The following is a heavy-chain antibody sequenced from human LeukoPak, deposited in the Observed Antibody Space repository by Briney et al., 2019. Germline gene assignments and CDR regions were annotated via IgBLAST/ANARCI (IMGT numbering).Heavy chain of an antibody. D-gene: IGHD3-10*01. CDR1: GFTFSSYS. CDR3: ARGPLYYYGSGSYYYFPYFDY. J-gene: IGHJ4*02. Sequence: GGSLRLSCAASGFTFSSYSMNWVRQAPGKGLEWVSSISSSSSYIYYADSVKGRFTISRDNAKNSLYLQMNSLRAEDTAVYYCARGPLYYYGSGSYYYFPYFDYWGQGTLVTVSS. V-gene: IGHV3-21*01. CDR2: ISSSSSYI.